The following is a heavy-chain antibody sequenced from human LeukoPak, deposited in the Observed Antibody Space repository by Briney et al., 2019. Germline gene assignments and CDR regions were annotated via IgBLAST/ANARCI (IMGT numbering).Heavy chain of an antibody. CDR2: SNWDGGST. V-gene: IGHV3-20*01. CDR1: GFTFDSYG. J-gene: IGHJ4*02. D-gene: IGHD6-19*01. CDR3: AGGDRNGWYFDY. Sequence: ETLTLTCAASGFTFDSYGMPWDRQVPAPGRELAAGSNWDGGSTGYAGSVKGRFTISRDNAKNFLYLQMNSLRAEDTALYLCAGGDRNGWYFDYWGQGTLVTVSS.